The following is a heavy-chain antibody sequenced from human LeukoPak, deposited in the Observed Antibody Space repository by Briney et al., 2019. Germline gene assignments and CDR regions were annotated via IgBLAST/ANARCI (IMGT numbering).Heavy chain of an antibody. V-gene: IGHV3-23*01. Sequence: GGSLRLSCTTSGFTFSSYALSWVRQAPGKGLEWVSGIRVSGSTYYPDSVKGRLTISRDNSKNTLYLQMNSLRAEDTAVYYCARVHVLRYFDWLLSGFDYWGQGTLVTVSS. CDR2: IRVSGST. J-gene: IGHJ4*02. CDR3: ARVHVLRYFDWLLSGFDY. CDR1: GFTFSSYA. D-gene: IGHD3-9*01.